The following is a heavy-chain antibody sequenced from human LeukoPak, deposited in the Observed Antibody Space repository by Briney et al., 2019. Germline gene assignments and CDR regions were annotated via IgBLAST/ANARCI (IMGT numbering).Heavy chain of an antibody. V-gene: IGHV4-34*01. CDR3: ARVLAYYYDSSGYSIYYYYYSIDV. CDR1: GGSFSGYY. Sequence: SETLSLTCAVYGGSFSGYYWSWIRQPPGKGLEWIGEINHSGSTNYNPSLKSRVTISVDTSKNQFSLKLSSVTAADTAVYYCARVLAYYYDSSGYSIYYYYYSIDVWGKGTTVTVSS. D-gene: IGHD3-22*01. CDR2: INHSGST. J-gene: IGHJ6*03.